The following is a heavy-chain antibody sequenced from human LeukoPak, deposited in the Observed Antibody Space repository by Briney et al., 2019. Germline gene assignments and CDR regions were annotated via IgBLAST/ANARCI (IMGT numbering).Heavy chain of an antibody. V-gene: IGHV3-74*01. D-gene: IGHD6-19*01. Sequence: GGSLRLSCAGTGFTFSAYWMHWVRQAPGKGPVWLARINSDGYSISYADSVKGRFTISRDNAKKTLYLQMNTLRAEDTAMYYCARAIAEAGTDSWGQGTLVTVSS. CDR2: INSDGYSI. J-gene: IGHJ4*02. CDR1: GFTFSAYW. CDR3: ARAIAEAGTDS.